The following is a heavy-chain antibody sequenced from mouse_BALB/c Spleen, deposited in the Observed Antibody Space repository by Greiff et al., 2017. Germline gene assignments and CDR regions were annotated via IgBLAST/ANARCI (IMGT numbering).Heavy chain of an antibody. CDR1: GFSLTGYG. CDR2: IWGDGST. V-gene: IGHV2-6-7*01. Sequence: QVQLKESGPGLVAPSQSLSITCTVSGFSLTGYGVNWVRQPPGKGLEWLGMIWGDGSTDYNSALKSRLSISKDNSKSQVFLKMNSLQTDDTARYYCARYYDYDNYAMDYWGQGTSVTVSS. J-gene: IGHJ4*01. CDR3: ARYYDYDNYAMDY. D-gene: IGHD2-4*01.